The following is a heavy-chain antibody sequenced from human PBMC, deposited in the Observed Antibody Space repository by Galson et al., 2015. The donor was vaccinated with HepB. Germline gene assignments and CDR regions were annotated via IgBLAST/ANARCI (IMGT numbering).Heavy chain of an antibody. V-gene: IGHV1-69*08. J-gene: IGHJ4*02. CDR1: GGTLSSHK. CDR2: IIPIIETT. CDR3: AREERHDYVDYGV. Sequence: SVKVSCKASGGTLSSHKIIWVRQAPGQGLEWMGKIIPIIETTNYAQKFQGRLTITASRPTTTVYMELSSLTFEDTATYYCAREERHDYVDYGVWGQGTLVTVSS. D-gene: IGHD4-17*01.